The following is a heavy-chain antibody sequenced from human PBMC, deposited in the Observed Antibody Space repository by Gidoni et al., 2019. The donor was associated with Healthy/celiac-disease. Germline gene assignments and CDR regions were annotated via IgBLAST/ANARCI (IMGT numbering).Heavy chain of an antibody. D-gene: IGHD3-10*01. Sequence: QVQLVQSGAEVKKPGSSVQFSCKASGGTFSSYAISWVRQAPGHGLEWMGGIIRIFGTANYAQKFQGRVTITADESTSTAYMELSSLRSEDTAVYYCARLRERRVRVVTQSWGQGTLVAVSS. V-gene: IGHV1-69*01. CDR3: ARLRERRVRVVTQS. J-gene: IGHJ5*02. CDR2: IIRIFGTA. CDR1: GGTFSSYA.